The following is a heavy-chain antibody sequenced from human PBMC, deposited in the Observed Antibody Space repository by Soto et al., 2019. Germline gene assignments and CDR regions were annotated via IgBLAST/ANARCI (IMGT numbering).Heavy chain of an antibody. J-gene: IGHJ4*02. V-gene: IGHV4-39*01. D-gene: IGHD6-13*01. CDR2: IYYSGST. CDR3: ARSPIAAAGPFDY. Sequence: SETLSLTCTVSCGSISSSSYYWGWIRQPPGKGLEWIGSIYYSGSTYYNPSLKSRVTISVDTSKNQFSLKLSSVTAADTAVHYCARSPIAAAGPFDYWGQGTLVTVSS. CDR1: CGSISSSSYY.